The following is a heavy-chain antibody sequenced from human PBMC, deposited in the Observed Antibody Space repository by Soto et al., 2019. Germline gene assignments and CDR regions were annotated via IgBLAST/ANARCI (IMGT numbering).Heavy chain of an antibody. J-gene: IGHJ1*01. CDR2: ISGSGGPI. CDR1: GFTFRSFA. Sequence: GGSLRLSCAASGFTFRSFAMSWVRQAPGKGLEWVSLISGSGGPIYYADSVKGRFTISRDNSNDTLYLQMNSLRAEDRAIYYCAKGAGDCPGGACYSGQLHHWGQGTLVTVSS. D-gene: IGHD2-15*01. V-gene: IGHV3-23*01. CDR3: AKGAGDCPGGACYSGQLHH.